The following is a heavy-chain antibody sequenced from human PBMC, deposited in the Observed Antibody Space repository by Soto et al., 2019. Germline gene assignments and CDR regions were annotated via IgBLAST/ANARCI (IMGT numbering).Heavy chain of an antibody. CDR3: ARDSLGGTTWIRSLDY. CDR1: GFTFSSYS. D-gene: IGHD1-7*01. V-gene: IGHV3-21*01. CDR2: ISSSSSYI. J-gene: IGHJ4*02. Sequence: GGSLRLSCAASGFTFSSYSMNWVRQAPGKGLEWVSSISSSSSYIYYADSVKGRFTISRDNAKNSLYLQMNSLRAEDTAVYYCARDSLGGTTWIRSLDYWGQGTLVTVSS.